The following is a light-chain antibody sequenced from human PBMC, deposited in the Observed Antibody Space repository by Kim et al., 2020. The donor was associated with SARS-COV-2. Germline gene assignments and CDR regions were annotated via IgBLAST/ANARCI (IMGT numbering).Light chain of an antibody. CDR1: NIGSKN. CDR3: QVWDSSTGV. V-gene: IGLV3-9*01. J-gene: IGLJ3*02. CDR2: RDS. Sequence: VAQGQTARITCGGNNIGSKNVHWYQQKPGQAPVLVIYRDSNRPSGIPERFSGSNSGNTATLTISRAQAGDEADYYCQVWDSSTGVFGGGTKLTVL.